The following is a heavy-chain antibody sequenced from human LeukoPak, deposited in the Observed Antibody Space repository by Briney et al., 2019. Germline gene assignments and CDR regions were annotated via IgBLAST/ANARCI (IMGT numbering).Heavy chain of an antibody. Sequence: SETLSVTCAVYGGSFSGYYWSWIRQPAGTGLEGIGRIYTSGSTNYNPSLTSRVTISVDTCKNQFSLKLSSVTAADTAVYYCAGDHATSSRWYGPGYWGQRTLVTDS. CDR2: IYTSGST. J-gene: IGHJ4*02. D-gene: IGHD6-13*01. CDR3: AGDHATSSRWYGPGY. V-gene: IGHV4-4*07. CDR1: GGSFSGYY.